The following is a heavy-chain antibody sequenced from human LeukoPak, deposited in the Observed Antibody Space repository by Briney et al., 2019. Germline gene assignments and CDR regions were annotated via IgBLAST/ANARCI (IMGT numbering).Heavy chain of an antibody. J-gene: IGHJ4*02. CDR1: GFTFSDYY. Sequence: GGSLRLSCVASGFTFSDYYMSWIRQAPGKGLEWVSYISSSGSTIYYADSVKGRFTISRDNAKNSLYLQVNSLRAEDTAVYYCASGEMATPFDYWGQGTLVTVSS. CDR3: ASGEMATPFDY. D-gene: IGHD5-24*01. CDR2: ISSSGSTI. V-gene: IGHV3-11*01.